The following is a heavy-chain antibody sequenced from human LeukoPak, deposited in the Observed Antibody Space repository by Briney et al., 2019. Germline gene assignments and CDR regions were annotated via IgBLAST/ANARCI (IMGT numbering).Heavy chain of an antibody. CDR2: ISGSGGST. CDR1: GFTFSSYA. Sequence: PGGSLRLSCAASGFTFSSYAMSWVRQAPGKGLEWVSAISGSGGSTYYADSVKGRFTISRDNAKNTLYLQMNSLRAEDTAVYYYAKIIAAAGSGSWGQGTLVTVSS. J-gene: IGHJ5*02. V-gene: IGHV3-23*01. D-gene: IGHD6-13*01. CDR3: AKIIAAAGSGS.